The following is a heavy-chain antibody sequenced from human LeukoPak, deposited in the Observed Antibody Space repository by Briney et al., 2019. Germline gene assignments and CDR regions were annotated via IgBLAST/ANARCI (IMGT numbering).Heavy chain of an antibody. CDR2: ISNDGNNK. CDR1: GFSFNSYP. CDR3: AKRDYTVFDY. V-gene: IGHV3-30*18. Sequence: GRSLRLSCAASGFSFNSYPMHWVRQAPGKGLEWVAVISNDGNNKYYADSVKGRFTISRDNSKNTLYLQMNSLRAEDTAVYYCAKRDYTVFDYWGQGTLVTVSS. D-gene: IGHD2-2*02. J-gene: IGHJ4*02.